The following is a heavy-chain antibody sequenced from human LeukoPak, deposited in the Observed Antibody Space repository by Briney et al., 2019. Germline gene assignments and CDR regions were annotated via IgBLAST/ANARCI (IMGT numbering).Heavy chain of an antibody. Sequence: SQSLSLTCTVSGGSISSGSYYWSWIRQPAGKGLEWIERFFTSGSTNYNPPPKSRVTISVERSKNQVCLKLSCVTAADTAVYYCAREVSHYDFWGGYSTGSFDIWGQGTMVTGSS. J-gene: IGHJ3*02. D-gene: IGHD3-3*01. CDR2: FFTSGST. CDR3: AREVSHYDFWGGYSTGSFDI. V-gene: IGHV4-61*02. CDR1: GGSISSGSYY.